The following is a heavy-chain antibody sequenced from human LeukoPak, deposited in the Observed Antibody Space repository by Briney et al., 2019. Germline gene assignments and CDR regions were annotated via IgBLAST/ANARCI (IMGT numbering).Heavy chain of an antibody. CDR2: IYKTGST. CDR3: ARDTTFDY. J-gene: IGHJ4*02. D-gene: IGHD1-1*01. CDR1: GGSISSGSYY. V-gene: IGHV4-39*02. Sequence: SETLSLTCTVSGGSISSGSYYWSWIRQPPGKGLEWIGSIYKTGSTNYSPSLKSRVFISVDTSNNQFSLNLNSVTAADTAVYYCARDTTFDYWGQGTLVTVSS.